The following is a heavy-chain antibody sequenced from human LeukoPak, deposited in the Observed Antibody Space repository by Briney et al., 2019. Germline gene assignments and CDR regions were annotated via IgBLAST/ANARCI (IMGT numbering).Heavy chain of an antibody. D-gene: IGHD2-2*01. CDR2: ISSSSSYI. J-gene: IGHJ4*02. Sequence: PGGSLRLSCAASGFTFSSYSMNWVRQAPGKGLEWVSSISSSSSYIYYADSGKGRFTISRDNAKNSLYLQMNSLRADVTGVCYCATPIGGSSTSSPGVRVDYWGQGTLVTVSS. V-gene: IGHV3-21*01. CDR1: GFTFSSYS. CDR3: ATPIGGSSTSSPGVRVDY.